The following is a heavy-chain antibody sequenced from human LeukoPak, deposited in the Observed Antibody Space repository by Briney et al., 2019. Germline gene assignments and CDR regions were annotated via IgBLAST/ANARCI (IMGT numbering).Heavy chain of an antibody. CDR1: GYTFTSYA. J-gene: IGHJ4*02. CDR3: ARVGNFYCLMPFDY. Sequence: ASVKVSCKASGYTFTSYAVSWVRQAPGQGLEWMGWISAYNDNTNYAQKFQGRVTMTTDTSTSTAYMELRSLRSDDTAVYYCARVGNFYCLMPFDYWGQGTLVTVSS. CDR2: ISAYNDNT. V-gene: IGHV1-18*01. D-gene: IGHD2/OR15-2a*01.